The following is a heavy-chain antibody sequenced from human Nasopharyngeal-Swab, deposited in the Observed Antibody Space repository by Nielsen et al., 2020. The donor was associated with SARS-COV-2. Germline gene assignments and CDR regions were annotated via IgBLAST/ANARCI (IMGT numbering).Heavy chain of an antibody. CDR3: AREGLAAASDY. Sequence: SETLSLTCTVSGGSISSGGYYWSWIRQHPGKGLEWIGYIYYSGSTYYNPSLKSRVTISVDTSKNQFSLKLSSVTAADTAVYYCAREGLAAASDYWGQGTLVTVSS. J-gene: IGHJ4*02. D-gene: IGHD6-13*01. CDR1: GGSISSGGYY. CDR2: IYYSGST. V-gene: IGHV4-31*03.